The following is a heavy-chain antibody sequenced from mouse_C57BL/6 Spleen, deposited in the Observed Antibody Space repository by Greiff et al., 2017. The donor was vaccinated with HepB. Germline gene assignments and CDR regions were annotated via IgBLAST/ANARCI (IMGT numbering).Heavy chain of an antibody. V-gene: IGHV1-82*01. CDR3: ARWWDGDFDY. J-gene: IGHJ2*01. Sequence: VQLQQSGPELVKPGASVKISCKASGYAFSSSWMNWVKQRPGKGLEWIGRIYPGDGDTNYNGKFKGKATLTADKSSSTAYMQLSSLASEDSAVYVCARWWDGDFDYWGQGTTLTVSS. CDR2: IYPGDGDT. CDR1: GYAFSSSW. D-gene: IGHD1-1*02.